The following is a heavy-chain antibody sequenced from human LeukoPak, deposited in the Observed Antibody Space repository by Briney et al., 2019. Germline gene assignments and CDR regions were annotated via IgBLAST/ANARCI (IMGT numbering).Heavy chain of an antibody. J-gene: IGHJ5*02. Sequence: ASVKVSCTASGYTFTSYYMHWVRQAPGQGLEWMGIINPSGGSTSYAQKFQGRVTMTRDTSTNTVYMELSSLRSEDTAVYYCARVSIGVAGTNWFDPWGQGTLVTVSS. CDR2: INPSGGST. D-gene: IGHD6-19*01. CDR1: GYTFTSYY. V-gene: IGHV1-46*01. CDR3: ARVSIGVAGTNWFDP.